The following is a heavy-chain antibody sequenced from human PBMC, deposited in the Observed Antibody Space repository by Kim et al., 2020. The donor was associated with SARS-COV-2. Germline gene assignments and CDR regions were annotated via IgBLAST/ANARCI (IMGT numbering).Heavy chain of an antibody. CDR2: ISYDGINT. Sequence: GGSLRLSCAASGFTFNSYAMHWVRQAPGKGLEWVASISYDGINTFYADSVKGRFTISRDNSKNTLFLQMNSLRAEDTAGYYCAREGEVLVTGWYCDLWGRGTLVTVSS. CDR1: GFTFNSYA. D-gene: IGHD2-8*02. CDR3: AREGEVLVTGWYCDL. V-gene: IGHV3-33*05. J-gene: IGHJ2*01.